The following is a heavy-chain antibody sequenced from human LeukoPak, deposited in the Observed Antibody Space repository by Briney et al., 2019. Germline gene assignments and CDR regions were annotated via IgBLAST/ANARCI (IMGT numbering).Heavy chain of an antibody. CDR2: FDPEDGET. J-gene: IGHJ3*02. V-gene: IGHV1-24*01. D-gene: IGHD3-10*01. Sequence: ASVKVSCKVSGYTLTELSMHWVRQAPGKGLEWMGGFDPEDGETIYAQKFQGRVTMTEGTSTDTAYMELSSLRSEDTAVYYCATDLPGNDAFDIWGQGTMVTVSS. CDR1: GYTLTELS. CDR3: ATDLPGNDAFDI.